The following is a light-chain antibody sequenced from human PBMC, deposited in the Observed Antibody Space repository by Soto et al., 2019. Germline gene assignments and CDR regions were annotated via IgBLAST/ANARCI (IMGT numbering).Light chain of an antibody. J-gene: IGLJ2*01. V-gene: IGLV2-14*01. Sequence: QSALTQPASVSGSPGQSITISCTGTSSDVGGYKYVSWYQQHPGKTPKLIIYEVSNRPSGVSNRFSGSKSGNTASLTISGLQAEDEADSYCTSYTSNATRVFGGGTKLTVL. CDR1: SSDVGGYKY. CDR2: EVS. CDR3: TSYTSNATRV.